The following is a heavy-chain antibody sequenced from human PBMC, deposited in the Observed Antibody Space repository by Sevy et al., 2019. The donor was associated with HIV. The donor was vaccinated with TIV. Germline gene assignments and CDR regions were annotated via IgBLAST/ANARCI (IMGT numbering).Heavy chain of an antibody. J-gene: IGHJ4*02. Sequence: SETLSLTCTVSGGSVSSGSYYWSWIRQPPRKGLEWIGYIYYSGSTNYNPSLKSRVTISVDTSKNQFSLKLSSVTAADTAVYYCARSGGYCSGGSCYSFDYWGQGTLVTVSS. D-gene: IGHD2-15*01. CDR2: IYYSGST. CDR1: GGSVSSGSYY. V-gene: IGHV4-61*01. CDR3: ARSGGYCSGGSCYSFDY.